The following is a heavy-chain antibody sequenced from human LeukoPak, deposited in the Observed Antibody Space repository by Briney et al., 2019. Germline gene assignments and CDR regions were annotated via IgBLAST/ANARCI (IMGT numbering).Heavy chain of an antibody. CDR1: GFTFSSYW. Sequence: GGSLRLSCAASGFTFSSYWMSWVRQAPGKGLEWVANIKQDGSEKYYVDSVKGRFTISRDNSKNTLYLQMNSLRAEDTAVYYCAKDLPIINPPDNNWGQGTLVTVSS. CDR3: AKDLPIINPPDNN. V-gene: IGHV3-7*03. CDR2: IKQDGSEK. J-gene: IGHJ4*02. D-gene: IGHD3-10*01.